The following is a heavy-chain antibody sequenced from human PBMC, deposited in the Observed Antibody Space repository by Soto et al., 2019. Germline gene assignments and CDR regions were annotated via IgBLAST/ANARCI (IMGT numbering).Heavy chain of an antibody. D-gene: IGHD3-10*01. V-gene: IGHV3-66*01. CDR1: GFTVSSNY. CDR3: ARSTGFVSGSPGPIDY. CDR2: IYSVGST. J-gene: IGHJ4*02. Sequence: PGGSLRLSCAASGFTVSSNYMNWVRQAPGKGLEWVSVIYSVGSTYYADSVKGRFTISRDNSKNTLYLQMDSLGGDDTAVYYCARSTGFVSGSPGPIDYWGQGTLVTVSS.